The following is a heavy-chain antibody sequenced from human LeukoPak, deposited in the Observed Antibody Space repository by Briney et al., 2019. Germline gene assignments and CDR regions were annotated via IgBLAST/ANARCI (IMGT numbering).Heavy chain of an antibody. D-gene: IGHD3-9*01. CDR3: ATGRAGYFDGMNAFDI. J-gene: IGHJ3*02. V-gene: IGHV1-24*01. Sequence: GASVKVSCKASGYTLTELSMHWVRQAPGKGLEWMGGFDPEDGETIYAQKFQGRVTMTEDTSTDTAYMELSSLRSEDTAVYYCATGRAGYFDGMNAFDIWGQGTMVTVSS. CDR1: GYTLTELS. CDR2: FDPEDGET.